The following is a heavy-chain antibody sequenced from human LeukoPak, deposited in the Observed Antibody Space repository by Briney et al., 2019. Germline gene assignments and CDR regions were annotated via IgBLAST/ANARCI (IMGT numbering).Heavy chain of an antibody. CDR3: ARVNYGDYSKDFDY. J-gene: IGHJ4*02. CDR2: INHSGST. CDR1: GGSFSGYY. D-gene: IGHD4-17*01. V-gene: IGHV4-34*01. Sequence: SETLSLTCAVYGGSFSGYYWSWIRQPPGKGLEWIGEINHSGSTNYNPSLKSRVTISVDTSKNQFSLKLSSVTAADTAVYYCARVNYGDYSKDFDYWGQGTLVTVSS.